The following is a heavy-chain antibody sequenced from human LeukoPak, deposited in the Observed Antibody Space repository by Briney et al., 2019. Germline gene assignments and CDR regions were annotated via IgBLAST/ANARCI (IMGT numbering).Heavy chain of an antibody. Sequence: ASVKVSCKASGYTFTSYGISWVRQATGQGLEWMGWISAYNGNTDYAQKLQGRVTMTTDTSTSTAYMELRSLRSDDTAVYYCAKLTSSNWFDPWGQGTLVTVSS. V-gene: IGHV1-18*01. CDR1: GYTFTSYG. D-gene: IGHD3-16*01. CDR2: ISAYNGNT. J-gene: IGHJ5*02. CDR3: AKLTSSNWFDP.